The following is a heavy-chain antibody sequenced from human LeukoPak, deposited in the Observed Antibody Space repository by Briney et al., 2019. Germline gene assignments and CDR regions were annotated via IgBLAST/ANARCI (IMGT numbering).Heavy chain of an antibody. CDR3: TENT. Sequence: GGSLRLSCAASGFIFNDSGMGWVRQAPGRGLEWVSAISASGLTAYYGDSVKGRFTVSRDNAKNTLYLHMSSLRGEDTAIYYCTENTWGRGTRVTVSS. CDR1: GFIFNDSG. V-gene: IGHV3-23*01. CDR2: ISASGLTA. J-gene: IGHJ4*02.